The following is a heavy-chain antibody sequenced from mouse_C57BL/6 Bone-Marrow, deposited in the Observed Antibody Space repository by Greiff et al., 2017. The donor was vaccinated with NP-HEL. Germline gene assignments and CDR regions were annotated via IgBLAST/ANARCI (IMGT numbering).Heavy chain of an antibody. CDR2: IYPGSGST. J-gene: IGHJ1*03. D-gene: IGHD1-1*01. CDR1: GYTFTSYW. CDR3: ARSGYYYGSSYWYFDV. Sequence: QVQLKQPGAELVKPGASVKMSCKASGYTFTSYWITWVKQRPGQGLEWIGDIYPGSGSTNYNEKFKSKATLTVDTSSSTAYMQLSSLTSEDSAVYYCARSGYYYGSSYWYFDVWGTGTTVTVSS. V-gene: IGHV1-55*01.